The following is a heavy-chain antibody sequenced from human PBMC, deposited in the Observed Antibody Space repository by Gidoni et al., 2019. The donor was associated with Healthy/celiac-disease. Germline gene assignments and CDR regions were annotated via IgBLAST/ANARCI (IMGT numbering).Heavy chain of an antibody. CDR1: GGTFSSYA. D-gene: IGHD1-1*01. CDR3: ARAIRALSHTTFDY. Sequence: QVQLVQSGAEVKKPGSSVKVACKVSGGTFSSYAIRWVVQAPGQVLEWRGGLIPIFGTANYAQKFQGIVTITADVSTSTAYMELSSLRSEDTAVYYCARAIRALSHTTFDYWGQGTLVTVSS. V-gene: IGHV1-69*01. CDR2: LIPIFGTA. J-gene: IGHJ4*02.